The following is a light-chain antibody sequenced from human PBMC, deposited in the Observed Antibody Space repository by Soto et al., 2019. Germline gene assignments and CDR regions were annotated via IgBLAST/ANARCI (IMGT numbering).Light chain of an antibody. CDR3: SSYTSSSTGV. V-gene: IGLV2-14*01. CDR2: EVS. Sequence: QSALTQPASVSGSPGQSITISCTGTSSDVGGYNYVSWYQQHPGKAPKLMIYEVSNRPSGVSNRFSGSKSDNTASLTISGRQAEDAADYYCSSYTSSSTGVFGGGTKLTLL. J-gene: IGLJ3*02. CDR1: SSDVGGYNY.